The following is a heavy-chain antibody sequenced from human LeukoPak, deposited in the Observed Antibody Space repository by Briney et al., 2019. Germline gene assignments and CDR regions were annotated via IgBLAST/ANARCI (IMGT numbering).Heavy chain of an antibody. CDR3: ARDQRGVLRFGRWGGY. Sequence: ASVKVSCKASGYTFTSYGISWVRQAPGQGLEWMGWISAYNGNTNTNYVQKLQGRVTMTTDTSTSTAYMELRSLRSDDTAVYYCARDQRGVLRFGRWGGYWGQGTLVTVSS. J-gene: IGHJ4*02. D-gene: IGHD3-10*01. V-gene: IGHV1-18*01. CDR2: ISAYNGNTNT. CDR1: GYTFTSYG.